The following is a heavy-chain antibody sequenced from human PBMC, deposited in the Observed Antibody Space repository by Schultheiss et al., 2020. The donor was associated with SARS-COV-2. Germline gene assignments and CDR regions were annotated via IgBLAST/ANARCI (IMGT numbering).Heavy chain of an antibody. J-gene: IGHJ4*02. CDR3: ARGRKPKYSSGWYVGGDFDY. CDR2: IYHSGST. D-gene: IGHD6-19*01. V-gene: IGHV4-38-2*01. Sequence: SETLSITCAVSGYSISSGYYWGWIRQPPGKGLEWIGSIYHSGSTYYNPSLKSRVTISVDTSKNQFSLKLSSVTAADTAVYYCARGRKPKYSSGWYVGGDFDYCFLGT. CDR1: GYSISSGYY.